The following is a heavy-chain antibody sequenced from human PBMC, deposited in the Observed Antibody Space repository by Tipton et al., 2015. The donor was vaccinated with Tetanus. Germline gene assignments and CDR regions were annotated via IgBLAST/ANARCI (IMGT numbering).Heavy chain of an antibody. D-gene: IGHD5-24*01. J-gene: IGHJ3*01. V-gene: IGHV4-34*01. CDR1: GGSFSLYY. CDR2: ISHSGSS. CDR3: ARGGRDAYNNPLGAFDV. Sequence: LRLSCTVSGGSFSLYYWNWVRQSPGKGLEWIGEISHSGSSSYSPSLKSRVTTSVDTSKNQFSLRLRSVAAADTAVYYCARGGRDAYNNPLGAFDVWGRGTTVTVS.